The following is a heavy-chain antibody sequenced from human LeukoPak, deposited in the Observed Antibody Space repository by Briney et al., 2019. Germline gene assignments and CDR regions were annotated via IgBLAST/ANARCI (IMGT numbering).Heavy chain of an antibody. D-gene: IGHD6-13*01. V-gene: IGHV1-46*01. CDR2: INPSGGST. J-gene: IGHJ6*03. CDR3: ARGGYSSSWYGYYYMDV. Sequence: GASVKVSCKASGYTFTSYYMHWVRQAPGQGLEWMGIINPSGGSTSYPQKFQGRVTMTRDMSTSTVYMELSSLRSEDTAVYYCARGGYSSSWYGYYYMDVWGKGTTVTASS. CDR1: GYTFTSYY.